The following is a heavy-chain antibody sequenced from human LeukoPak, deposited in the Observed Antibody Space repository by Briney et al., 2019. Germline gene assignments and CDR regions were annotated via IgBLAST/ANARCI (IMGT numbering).Heavy chain of an antibody. CDR1: GASVNSGSHY. CDR3: ARIHRYCSGGACYVLDN. J-gene: IGHJ4*02. Sequence: PSETLSLTCTVSGASVNSGSHYWSWFRQPPGRGLEWIGYVYYSGSTNYNPSFKSRITISVDTSRNQFSLQLSSVTAADTAVYYCARIHRYCSGGACYVLDNWGQGTLVAVSS. V-gene: IGHV4-61*01. D-gene: IGHD2-15*01. CDR2: VYYSGST.